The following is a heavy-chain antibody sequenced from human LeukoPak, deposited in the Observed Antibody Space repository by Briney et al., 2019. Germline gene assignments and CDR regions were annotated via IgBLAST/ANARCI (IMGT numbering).Heavy chain of an antibody. Sequence: GGSLRLSCAASGFTFSSYGMHWVRQAPGKGLEWVAFIRYDGSNKYYADSVKGRFTISRDNSKNTLYLQMNSLRAEDTAVYYCARTSLLRYFDWSTDYWGQGTLVTVPS. V-gene: IGHV3-30*02. J-gene: IGHJ4*02. CDR1: GFTFSSYG. CDR2: IRYDGSNK. CDR3: ARTSLLRYFDWSTDY. D-gene: IGHD3-9*01.